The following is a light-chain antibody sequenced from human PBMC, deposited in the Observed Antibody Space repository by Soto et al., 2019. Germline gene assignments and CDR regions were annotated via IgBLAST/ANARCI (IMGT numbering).Light chain of an antibody. CDR2: AAS. V-gene: IGKV3-20*01. J-gene: IGKJ1*01. CDR1: QSISSSD. CDR3: QHYGSSSWT. Sequence: EIVLTQSPCTLSLSPGERATLSCRASQSISSSDLAWYQHRPGQAPRLLIYAASSRATGIPVRFSGSGSGTDFTLSISRLEPEDFAVYYCQHYGSSSWTFGQGTMVDIK.